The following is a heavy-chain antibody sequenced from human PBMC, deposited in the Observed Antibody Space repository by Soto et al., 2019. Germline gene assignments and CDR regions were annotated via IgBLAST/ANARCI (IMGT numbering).Heavy chain of an antibody. CDR3: ARAGGASPYYFDY. V-gene: IGHV3-33*01. CDR2: IWYDGSNK. J-gene: IGHJ4*02. D-gene: IGHD4-17*01. CDR1: GFTFSSYG. Sequence: QVQLVESGGGVVQPGMSLRLSCAASGFTFSSYGMHWVRQAPGKGLEWVAVIWYDGSNKYYADSVKVRFTISRDNSENTLYLQMNSLRAEDTAVYYCARAGGASPYYFDYWGQGTLVTVSS.